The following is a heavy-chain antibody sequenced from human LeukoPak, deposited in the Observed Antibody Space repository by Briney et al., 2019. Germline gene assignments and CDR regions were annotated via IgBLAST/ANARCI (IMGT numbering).Heavy chain of an antibody. D-gene: IGHD1-1*01. CDR2: ISRNSGYI. Sequence: GGSLRLSCEASGFSLVYYSMNWVRQAPGKGLEWVSSISRNSGYIFYADAVQGRFTTSRDNAKNSLHLQMNSLRAEDTAVYYCARFPEGDANWAIDFWGPGILVTVSS. CDR1: GFSLVYYS. J-gene: IGHJ4*02. CDR3: ARFPEGDANWAIDF. V-gene: IGHV3-21*01.